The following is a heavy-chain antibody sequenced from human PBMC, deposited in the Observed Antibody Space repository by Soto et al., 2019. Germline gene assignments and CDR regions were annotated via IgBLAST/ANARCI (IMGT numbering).Heavy chain of an antibody. V-gene: IGHV3-30-3*01. CDR1: GFTFSSYA. CDR2: ISYDGSNK. J-gene: IGHJ3*02. D-gene: IGHD1-26*01. CDR3: AREGWELLGADAFDI. Sequence: QVQLVESGGGVVQPGRSLRLSCAASGFTFSSYAMHWVRQAPGKGLEWVAVISYDGSNKYYADSVKGRFTISRDNSKNTLYLQMNSLRAEDTAVYYCAREGWELLGADAFDIWGQGTMVTVSS.